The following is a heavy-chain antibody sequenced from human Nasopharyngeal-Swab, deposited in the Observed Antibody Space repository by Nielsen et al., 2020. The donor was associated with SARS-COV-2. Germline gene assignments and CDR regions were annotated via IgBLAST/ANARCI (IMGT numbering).Heavy chain of an antibody. D-gene: IGHD6-6*01. CDR3: ARSSYTGGRIAARPKGAFDI. Sequence: SETLSLTCAVYGGSFSGYYWGWIRQPPEKGLEWIGEINRSGSTNYNPSLKSRVTISVETAKSQFSLKLTSVAAADTAVYYCARSSYTGGRIAARPKGAFDIWGQGTMVTVSS. CDR1: GGSFSGYY. V-gene: IGHV4-34*01. J-gene: IGHJ3*02. CDR2: INRSGST.